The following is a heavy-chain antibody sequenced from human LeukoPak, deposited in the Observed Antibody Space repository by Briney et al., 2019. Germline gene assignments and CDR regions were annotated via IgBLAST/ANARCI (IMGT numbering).Heavy chain of an antibody. CDR3: ARVSILIVPYYAFDI. V-gene: IGHV3-21*01. D-gene: IGHD2/OR15-2a*01. J-gene: IGHJ3*02. CDR1: GFSFSSYS. CDR2: ISSSSNYV. Sequence: PGESLRLSCAASGFSFSSYSMKWVRQAPGKGLEWVSSISSSSNYVYYADSVEGRFTISRDNAKNSLYLQMNSLRAGDTAVYYCARVSILIVPYYAFDIWGQGTMVTVPS.